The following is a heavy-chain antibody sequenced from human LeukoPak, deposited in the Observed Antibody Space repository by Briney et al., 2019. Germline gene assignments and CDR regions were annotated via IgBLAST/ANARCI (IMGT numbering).Heavy chain of an antibody. CDR3: ARDAQYYYGSGSYFLAPNYYYYMDV. Sequence: GASVKVSCKASGYTFTGYYMHWVRQAPGQGLEWMGWINPNSGGTNYAQKFQGRVTMTRDTSISTAYMELSRLRSDDTAVYYCARDAQYYYGSGSYFLAPNYYYYMDVWGKGTTVTVSS. CDR1: GYTFTGYY. D-gene: IGHD3-10*01. CDR2: INPNSGGT. J-gene: IGHJ6*03. V-gene: IGHV1-2*02.